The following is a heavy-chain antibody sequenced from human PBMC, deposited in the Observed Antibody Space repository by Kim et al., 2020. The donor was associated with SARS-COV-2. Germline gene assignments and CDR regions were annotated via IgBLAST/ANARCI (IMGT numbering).Heavy chain of an antibody. V-gene: IGHV3-15*01. Sequence: GGTIDYAAHVKGRFTISRDDSKNTVYLQMNSLRSEDTAVYSCTTDWNGGYWGQGTLVTVSS. D-gene: IGHD1-1*01. CDR3: TTDWNGGY. J-gene: IGHJ4*02. CDR2: GGTI.